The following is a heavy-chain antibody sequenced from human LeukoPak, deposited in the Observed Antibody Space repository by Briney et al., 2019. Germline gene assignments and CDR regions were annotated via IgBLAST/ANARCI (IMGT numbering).Heavy chain of an antibody. V-gene: IGHV3-30*04. J-gene: IGHJ4*02. CDR2: ISYDGSNK. CDR1: GFTFSSYA. Sequence: PGRSLRLSCAASGFTFSSYAMHWVRQAPGKGLEWVEVISYDGSNKYYADSVKGRFTISRDNSKNTLYLQMNSLRAEDTAVCYCARDSYRYPLGSSGCLGYFDCWGQGTLVTVSS. D-gene: IGHD6-19*01. CDR3: ARDSYRYPLGSSGCLGYFDC.